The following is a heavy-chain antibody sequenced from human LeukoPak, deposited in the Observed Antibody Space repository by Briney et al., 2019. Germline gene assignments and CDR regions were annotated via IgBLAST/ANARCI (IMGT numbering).Heavy chain of an antibody. D-gene: IGHD7-27*01. J-gene: IGHJ4*02. CDR1: GGSISSNTW. V-gene: IGHV4-4*02. CDR2: IYSNATT. Sequence: SGTLSPTCAVSGGSISSNTWWSWVRQPPGKGLEWIANIYSNATTSYNPSLKSRVTISLDPSRNQFSLKVASVTAADTALYYCAGAPWGPYDFWSQGILVTVSS. CDR3: AGAPWGPYDF.